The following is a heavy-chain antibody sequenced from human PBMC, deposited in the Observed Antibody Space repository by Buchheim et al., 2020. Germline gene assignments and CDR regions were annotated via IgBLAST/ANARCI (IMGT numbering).Heavy chain of an antibody. CDR1: GFTFSSYS. Sequence: EVQLEESGGGLVQPGGSLRLSCAASGFTFSSYSMNWVRQAPGKGLEWVAYISSGSSAIYYADSVKGRFTVSRDNAKNSLYLPMNSLRAEDTAVYYCAPLSGDTSAFQNGGQGTL. J-gene: IGHJ4*02. CDR2: ISSGSSAI. CDR3: APLSGDTSAFQN. D-gene: IGHD3-22*01. V-gene: IGHV3-48*04.